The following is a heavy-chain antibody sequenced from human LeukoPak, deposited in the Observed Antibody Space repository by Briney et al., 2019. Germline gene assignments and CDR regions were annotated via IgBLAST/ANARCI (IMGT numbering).Heavy chain of an antibody. J-gene: IGHJ6*02. CDR1: GGTFSSYA. Sequence: GASVKVSCKASGGTFSSYAISWVRQAPGQGLEWMGGIIPTFGTANYAQKFQGRVTITADESTSTAYMELSSLRSEDTAVYYCASTGYSSSHYYYYYGMDVWGQGTTVTVSS. CDR3: ASTGYSSSHYYYYYGMDV. CDR2: IIPTFGTA. V-gene: IGHV1-69*13. D-gene: IGHD6-13*01.